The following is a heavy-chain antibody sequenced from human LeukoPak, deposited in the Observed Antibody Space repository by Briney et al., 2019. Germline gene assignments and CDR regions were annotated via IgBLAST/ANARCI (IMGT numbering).Heavy chain of an antibody. J-gene: IGHJ4*02. CDR1: GYTFTSYD. V-gene: IGHV1-18*01. D-gene: IGHD3-22*01. Sequence: GASVKVSCKASGYTFTSYDINWVRQATGQGLEWMGWISAYNGNTNYAQKLQGRVTMTTDTSTSTAYMELKSLRSDDTAVYYCARDHYYDSSGYYYNWGQGTLVTVSS. CDR3: ARDHYYDSSGYYYN. CDR2: ISAYNGNT.